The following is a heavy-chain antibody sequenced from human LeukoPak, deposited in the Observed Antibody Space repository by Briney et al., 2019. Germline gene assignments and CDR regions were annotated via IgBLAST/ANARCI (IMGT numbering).Heavy chain of an antibody. CDR1: GGSISSGDYY. CDR3: SRLGVVPAGNIDS. J-gene: IGHJ4*02. CDR2: IYYSGST. V-gene: IGHV4-30-4*08. D-gene: IGHD3-3*01. Sequence: SETLSLTCTVSGGSISSGDYYWSWIRQPPGKGLEWIGYIYYSGSTYYNPSLKSRVTISVDTSKNQFSLKLSSVTAADTAVYYCSRLGVVPAGNIDSWGQGALVAVSS.